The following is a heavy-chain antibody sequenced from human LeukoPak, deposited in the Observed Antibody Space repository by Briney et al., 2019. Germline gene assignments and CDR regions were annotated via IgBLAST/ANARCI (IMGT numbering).Heavy chain of an antibody. J-gene: IGHJ3*02. V-gene: IGHV3-23*01. D-gene: IGHD6-6*01. CDR2: ISGSGGST. CDR3: AKDPPQGRPDAFDI. Sequence: GGSLRLSCVGSGITLRTHGLSWVRQAPGKGLEWVSAISGSGGSTYYADSVKGRFTISRDNSKNTLYLQMNSLRAEDTAVYYCAKDPPQGRPDAFDIWGQGTMVTVSS. CDR1: GITLRTHG.